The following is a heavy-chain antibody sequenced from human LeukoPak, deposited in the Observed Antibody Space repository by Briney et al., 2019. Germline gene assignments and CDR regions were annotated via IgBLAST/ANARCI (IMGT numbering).Heavy chain of an antibody. Sequence: PGEAMKISCNSSGCSYTSYWIGWVLQMPGRGREVRGRIYPGDWDTKYSPSLQGQVTISADKSIRPAYLQWSSLNASDTAMYYCARHIVYGRSCFKNYYIDLWGKGTPVTVSS. J-gene: IGHJ6*03. D-gene: IGHD2-8*01. CDR2: IYPGDWDT. CDR3: ARHIVYGRSCFKNYYIDL. V-gene: IGHV5-51*01. CDR1: GCSYTSYW.